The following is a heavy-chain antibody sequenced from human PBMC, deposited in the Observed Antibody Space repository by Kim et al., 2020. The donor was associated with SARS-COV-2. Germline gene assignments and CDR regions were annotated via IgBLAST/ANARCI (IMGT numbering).Heavy chain of an antibody. CDR3: AKDLGYCSGGSCYSPAN. D-gene: IGHD2-15*01. CDR1: GFTFSSYA. J-gene: IGHJ4*02. CDR2: ISGSGGST. Sequence: GGSLRLSCAASGFTFSSYAMSWVRQAPGKGLEWVSAISGSGGSTYYADSVKGRFTISRDNSKNTLYLQMNSLRAEDTAVYYCAKDLGYCSGGSCYSPANWGQGTLVTGSS. V-gene: IGHV3-23*01.